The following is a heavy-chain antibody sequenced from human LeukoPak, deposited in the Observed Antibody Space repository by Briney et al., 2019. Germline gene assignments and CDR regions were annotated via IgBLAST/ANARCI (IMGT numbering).Heavy chain of an antibody. J-gene: IGHJ4*02. Sequence: SETLSLTCAVYGGSFSGYYWSWIRQPPGKGLEWIGEINHSGSTNYNPSLKSRVTISVDTSKNQFSLKLSSVTAADTAVYYCARDWSPYSGYDYWGQGTLVTVSS. D-gene: IGHD5-12*01. CDR3: ARDWSPYSGYDY. CDR2: INHSGST. V-gene: IGHV4-34*01. CDR1: GGSFSGYY.